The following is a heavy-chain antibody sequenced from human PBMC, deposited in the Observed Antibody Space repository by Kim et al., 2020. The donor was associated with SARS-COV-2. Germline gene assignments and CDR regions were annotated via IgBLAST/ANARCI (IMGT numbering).Heavy chain of an antibody. CDR3: ARTRDSGWSYFNY. D-gene: IGHD6-19*01. J-gene: IGHJ4*02. Sequence: DSVEGRITISRDNAKNSLYLQMNSLRAEDTAVYYCARTRDSGWSYFNYWGQGTLVTVSS. V-gene: IGHV3-21*01.